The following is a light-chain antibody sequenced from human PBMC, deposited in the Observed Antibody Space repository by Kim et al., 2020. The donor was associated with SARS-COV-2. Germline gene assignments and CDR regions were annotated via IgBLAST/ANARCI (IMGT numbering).Light chain of an antibody. CDR3: MQALQTPT. V-gene: IGKV2-28*01. CDR1: QSLLHSNGYNY. CDR2: LGS. Sequence: GEPASISCRSSQSLLHSNGYNYLDWYLQKPGQSAQLLIYLGSNRASGVPDRFSGSGSGTDFTLKISRVEAEDVGVYYCMQALQTPTFGQGTKLEIK. J-gene: IGKJ2*01.